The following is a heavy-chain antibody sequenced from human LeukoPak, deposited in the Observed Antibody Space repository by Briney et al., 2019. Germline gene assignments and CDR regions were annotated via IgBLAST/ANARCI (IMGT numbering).Heavy chain of an antibody. CDR1: GGSISSSSYY. CDR3: ASPGGGPTDY. D-gene: IGHD3-16*01. V-gene: IGHV4-39*01. CDR2: IYYSGST. J-gene: IGHJ4*02. Sequence: SETLSLTCTVSGGSISSSSYYWGWIRQPPGKGLEWIGSIYYSGSTYYNPSLKSRVTISVDPSKNPFSLKLSSVTAADTAVYYCASPGGGPTDYWGQGTLVTVSS.